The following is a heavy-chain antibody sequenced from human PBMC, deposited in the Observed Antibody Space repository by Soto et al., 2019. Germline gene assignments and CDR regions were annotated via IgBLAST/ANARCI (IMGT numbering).Heavy chain of an antibody. CDR1: GGSFSGYY. CDR2: INHSGST. D-gene: IGHD3-3*01. J-gene: IGHJ5*02. V-gene: IGHV4-34*01. Sequence: PSETLSLTCAVYGGSFSGYYWSWIRQPPGKGLEWIGEINHSGSTNYNPSLKSRVTISVDTSKNQFSLKLSSVTAADTAVYYCARGSYDFWSGYAWFDPWGRGTLVTVSS. CDR3: ARGSYDFWSGYAWFDP.